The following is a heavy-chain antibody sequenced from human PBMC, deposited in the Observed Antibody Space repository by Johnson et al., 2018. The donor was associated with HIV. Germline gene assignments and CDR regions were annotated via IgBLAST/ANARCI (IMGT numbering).Heavy chain of an antibody. CDR1: GFTVSSYY. V-gene: IGHV3-66*01. CDR2: IYSGGST. CDR3: ADSSPNYAFDI. J-gene: IGHJ3*02. Sequence: MLLVESGGGLVQPGGSLRLSCAASGFTVSSYYMSWVRQAPGKGLEWVSVIYSGGSTYYADSVKGRFTISRDNSKNTLYLQINSLRAEATAVYYSADSSPNYAFDIWSQGTMVTSSS. D-gene: IGHD6-13*01.